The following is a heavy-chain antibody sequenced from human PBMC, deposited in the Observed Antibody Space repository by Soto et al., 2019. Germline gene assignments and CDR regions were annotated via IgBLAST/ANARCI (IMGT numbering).Heavy chain of an antibody. CDR3: ARDRYDFWSGYPISYYYYGMDV. D-gene: IGHD3-3*01. CDR2: IYTSGST. Sequence: SETLSLTCTVSGGSISSYYWSWIRQPAGKGLEWIGRIYTSGSTNYNPSLKSRVTMSVDTSKNQFSLKLSSVTAADTAVYYCARDRYDFWSGYPISYYYYGMDVWGQGTTVTVSS. CDR1: GGSISSYY. J-gene: IGHJ6*02. V-gene: IGHV4-4*07.